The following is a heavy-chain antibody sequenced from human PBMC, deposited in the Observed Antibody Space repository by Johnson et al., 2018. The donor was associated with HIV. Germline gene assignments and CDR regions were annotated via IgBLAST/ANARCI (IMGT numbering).Heavy chain of an antibody. Sequence: VQLLESGGGVVQPGGSLRLSCTASGFTFDDYGMSWVRQAPGKGLEWVSGINWNGGSTGYADSVKGRFTISRDNAKNSLYLQMNSLRAEDTAVYYCATIDYYDSSGYADVFDIWGQGTMVTVSS. V-gene: IGHV3-20*04. D-gene: IGHD3-22*01. CDR2: INWNGGST. CDR1: GFTFDDYG. J-gene: IGHJ3*02. CDR3: ATIDYYDSSGYADVFDI.